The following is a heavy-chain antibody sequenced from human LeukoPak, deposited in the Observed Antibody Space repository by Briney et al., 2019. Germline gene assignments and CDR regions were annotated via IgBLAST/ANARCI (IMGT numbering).Heavy chain of an antibody. V-gene: IGHV4-30-2*01. D-gene: IGHD6-13*01. CDR3: ARHGSSSWYGVYGMDV. CDR2: IYHSGST. J-gene: IGHJ6*02. Sequence: PSQTLSLTCTVSGGSISSGGYYWSWIRQPPGKGLEWIGYIYHSGSTYYNPSLKSRVTISVDTSKNQFSLKLSSVTAADTAVYYCARHGSSSWYGVYGMDVWGQGTTVTVSS. CDR1: GGSISSGGYY.